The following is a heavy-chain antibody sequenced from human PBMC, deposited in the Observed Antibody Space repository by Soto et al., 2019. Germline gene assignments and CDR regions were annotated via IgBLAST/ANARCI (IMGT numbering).Heavy chain of an antibody. V-gene: IGHV3-30*18. CDR1: GFTFSSYG. CDR2: ISYDGSNK. J-gene: IGHJ6*02. Sequence: GGSLRLSCAASGFTFSSYGMHWVRQAPGKGLEWVAVISYDGSNKYYADSVKGRFTISRDNSKNTLYLQMNSLRAEDTAVYYCAKAAATYYYGMDVWDQGTTVTVSS. D-gene: IGHD2-15*01. CDR3: AKAAATYYYGMDV.